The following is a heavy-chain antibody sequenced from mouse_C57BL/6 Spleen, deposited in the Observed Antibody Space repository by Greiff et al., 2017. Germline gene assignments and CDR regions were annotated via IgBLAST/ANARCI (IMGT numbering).Heavy chain of an antibody. CDR3: VREESYYYGSSDGYFDY. CDR1: GFTFNTYA. V-gene: IGHV10-3*01. J-gene: IGHJ2*01. CDR2: IRSKSSNYAT. D-gene: IGHD1-1*01. Sequence: VQLQQSGGGLVQPKGSLKLSCAASGFTFNTYAMHWVRQAPGKGLEWVARIRSKSSNYATYYADSVKDRFTISRDDSQSMLYLQMNNLKTEDTAMYYCVREESYYYGSSDGYFDYWGQGTTLTVSS.